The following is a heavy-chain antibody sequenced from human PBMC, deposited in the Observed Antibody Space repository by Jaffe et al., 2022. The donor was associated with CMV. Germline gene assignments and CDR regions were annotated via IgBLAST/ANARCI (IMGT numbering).Heavy chain of an antibody. V-gene: IGHV5-51*01. D-gene: IGHD3-22*01. Sequence: EVQLVQSGAEVKKPGESLKISCKGSGYSFTSYWIGWVRQMPGKGLEWMGIIYPGDSDTRYSPSFQGQVTISADKSISTAYLQWSSLKASDTAMYYCARQPRSTYYYDSSGYYGDAFDIWGQGTMVTVSS. CDR3: ARQPRSTYYYDSSGYYGDAFDI. CDR2: IYPGDSDT. J-gene: IGHJ3*02. CDR1: GYSFTSYW.